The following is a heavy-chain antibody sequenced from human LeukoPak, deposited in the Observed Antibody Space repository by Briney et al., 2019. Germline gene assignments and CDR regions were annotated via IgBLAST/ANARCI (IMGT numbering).Heavy chain of an antibody. D-gene: IGHD6-13*01. Sequence: SETLSLTCAVYGVSFSGYYWSWIRQPPGKGLEWVGEINHSGSNNYNPSLKSRVTISVETSKNQCSLKLSSVTAADTAVYYCARGRAAGTTTPRRYGCFDPWGQGTLVTVSS. CDR3: ARGRAAGTTTPRRYGCFDP. V-gene: IGHV4-34*01. CDR1: GVSFSGYY. CDR2: INHSGSN. J-gene: IGHJ5*02.